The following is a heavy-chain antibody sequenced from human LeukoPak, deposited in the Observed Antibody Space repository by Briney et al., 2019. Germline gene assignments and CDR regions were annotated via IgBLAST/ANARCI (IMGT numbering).Heavy chain of an antibody. D-gene: IGHD5-18*01. Sequence: VASVTVSCKGSAYTFNRNAMNWVRQAPGQGLEWMGWINTNTGNPTYAQGFTGRFVFSLDTSVSTAYLQISSLKAEDTAVYYCARDTAMVKFDQWGQGTLVTVPS. J-gene: IGHJ4*02. CDR2: INTNTGNP. V-gene: IGHV7-4-1*02. CDR3: ARDTAMVKFDQ. CDR1: AYTFNRNA.